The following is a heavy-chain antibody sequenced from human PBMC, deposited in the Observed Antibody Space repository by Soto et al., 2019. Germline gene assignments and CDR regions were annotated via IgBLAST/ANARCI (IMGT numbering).Heavy chain of an antibody. Sequence: QVQLVESGGGVVQPGRSLRLSCAASGFTFSSYGMHWVRQAPGKGLEWVAVISYDGSNKYYADAVKGRITISRDNSKIPLYLQMNSLRAEDTAVYYCAKPQYSSGWSGALDYWGQGTLVTVSS. J-gene: IGHJ4*02. V-gene: IGHV3-30*18. CDR3: AKPQYSSGWSGALDY. CDR2: ISYDGSNK. D-gene: IGHD6-19*01. CDR1: GFTFSSYG.